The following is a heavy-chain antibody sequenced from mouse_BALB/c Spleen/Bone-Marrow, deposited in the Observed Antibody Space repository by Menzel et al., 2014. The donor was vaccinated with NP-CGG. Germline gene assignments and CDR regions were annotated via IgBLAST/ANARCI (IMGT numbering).Heavy chain of an antibody. Sequence: VQGVESGAELVKPGASVKLSCRASGYTFTGYWMHWVKQRPGQGLEWIGEIDPSNSYTKYNQNFKGKATLTVDKSSSTAYIQLSSLTSEDSAVYYCARLGIYYYGSSYGAMDYWGQGTSVTVSS. J-gene: IGHJ4*01. D-gene: IGHD1-1*01. CDR3: ARLGIYYYGSSYGAMDY. CDR2: IDPSNSYT. CDR1: GYTFTGYW. V-gene: IGHV1-69*02.